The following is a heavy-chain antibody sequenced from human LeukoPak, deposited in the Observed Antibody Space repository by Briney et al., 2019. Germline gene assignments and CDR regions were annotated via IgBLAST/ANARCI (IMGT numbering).Heavy chain of an antibody. CDR3: AIGGFVVVTYLDY. J-gene: IGHJ4*02. D-gene: IGHD2-21*02. Sequence: GASVKVSCKASGGTLSRYAISWVRQAPGQGLEWMGGIIPIFGTANYAQKFQGRVTITADKSTSTAYMELRSLRSDDTAVYYCAIGGFVVVTYLDYWGQGTLVTVSS. V-gene: IGHV1-69*06. CDR1: GGTLSRYA. CDR2: IIPIFGTA.